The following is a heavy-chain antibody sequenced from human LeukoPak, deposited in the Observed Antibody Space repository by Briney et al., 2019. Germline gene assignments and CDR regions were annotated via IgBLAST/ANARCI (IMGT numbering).Heavy chain of an antibody. CDR3: ARERDANYYDSSGYYSIRDY. CDR1: GFTFSYYY. CDR2: ISSSGSTI. J-gene: IGHJ4*02. Sequence: KPGASLRLSCAASGFTFSYYYMSWIRQAPEKGLEWVSYISSSGSTICYAGSVKGRFTIARDNAKNSLCLQMNSLRAEDTAVYYCARERDANYYDSSGYYSIRDYWGQGTLVTVSS. D-gene: IGHD3-22*01. V-gene: IGHV3-11*04.